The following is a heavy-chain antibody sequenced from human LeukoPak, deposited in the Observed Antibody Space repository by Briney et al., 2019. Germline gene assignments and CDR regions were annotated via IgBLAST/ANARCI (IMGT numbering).Heavy chain of an antibody. V-gene: IGHV3-21*06. CDR1: GFTFSSYS. J-gene: IGHJ4*02. CDR3: ARGRRYSGSPYDY. CDR2: ISSSSSYI. D-gene: IGHD1-26*01. Sequence: PGGSLRLSCAASGFTFSSYSMNWVRQAPGKGLEWVSSISSSSSYIYYADSVKGRFTISRDNAKNSLYLQMNSLRAEDTAVYYCARGRRYSGSPYDYWGQGTLVTVSS.